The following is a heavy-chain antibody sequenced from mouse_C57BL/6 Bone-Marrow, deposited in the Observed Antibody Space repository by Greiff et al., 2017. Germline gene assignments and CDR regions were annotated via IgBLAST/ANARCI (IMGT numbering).Heavy chain of an antibody. CDR1: GYTFTSYW. Sequence: VQLQQSGAELVKPGASVKMSCKASGYTFTSYWITWVKQRPGQGLEWIGDIYPTSGRTNYNEKFKSKAILTVDTSSNTAYMQLSSLTSEDSAVFYCASSGPLGRGFDYWGQGTTLTVSS. J-gene: IGHJ2*01. CDR2: IYPTSGRT. D-gene: IGHD3-1*01. CDR3: ASSGPLGRGFDY. V-gene: IGHV1-55*01.